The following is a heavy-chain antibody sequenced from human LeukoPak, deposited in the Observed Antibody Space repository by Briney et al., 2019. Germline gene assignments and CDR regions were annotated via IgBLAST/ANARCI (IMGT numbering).Heavy chain of an antibody. V-gene: IGHV4-39*02. Sequence: SETLSLTCTVSGGSISSNTYYWSWIRQPPGKGLEWIGSIGYRGRTYYKPSLKSRVTLSVDTSKNQLLLNLRSVTAADTTMYYCAREFNGSPDYLGQGTLVTVSS. J-gene: IGHJ4*02. D-gene: IGHD6-25*01. CDR3: AREFNGSPDY. CDR2: IGYRGRT. CDR1: GGSISSNTYY.